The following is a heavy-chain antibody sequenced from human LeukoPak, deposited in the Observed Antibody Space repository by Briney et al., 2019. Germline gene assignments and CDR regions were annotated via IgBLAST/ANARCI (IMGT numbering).Heavy chain of an antibody. Sequence: GGSLRLSCAASGFTFSSYAMSWVRQAPGKGLEWVSAISGSGGSTYYADSVKGRFTISRDNSKNTLYLQMNSLRAEDTAVYYCAKDRKYCSSTSCYVLVFDYWGQGTLVTVSS. CDR1: GFTFSSYA. D-gene: IGHD2-2*01. CDR3: AKDRKYCSSTSCYVLVFDY. CDR2: ISGSGGST. V-gene: IGHV3-23*01. J-gene: IGHJ4*02.